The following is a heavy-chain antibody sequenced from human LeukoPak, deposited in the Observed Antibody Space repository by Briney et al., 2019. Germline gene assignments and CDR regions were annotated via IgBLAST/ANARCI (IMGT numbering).Heavy chain of an antibody. CDR3: ASLFYYYGSGSYRDY. Sequence: SETLSLTCAVYGGSFSGYYWSWIRQPPGKGLEWIGEINHSGSTNYNPSLKSRVTISVDTSKNQFSLKLSSVTAADTAVYYCASLFYYYGSGSYRDYWGQGTLVTVSS. CDR1: GGSFSGYY. J-gene: IGHJ4*02. CDR2: INHSGST. D-gene: IGHD3-10*01. V-gene: IGHV4-34*01.